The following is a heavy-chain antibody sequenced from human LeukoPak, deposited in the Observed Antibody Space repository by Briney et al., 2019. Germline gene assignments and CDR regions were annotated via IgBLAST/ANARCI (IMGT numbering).Heavy chain of an antibody. CDR2: ISGSGGST. V-gene: IGHV3-23*01. J-gene: IGHJ4*02. CDR1: GFTFSSYA. D-gene: IGHD3-9*01. Sequence: GGSLRLSCAASGFTFSSYAMSWVRQAPGKGLEWVSAISGSGGSTYYAGSVKGRFTISRDNSKNTLYLQMNSLRAEDTAVYYCAKDLVSYYDILTGYSAFDYWGQGTLVTVSS. CDR3: AKDLVSYYDILTGYSAFDY.